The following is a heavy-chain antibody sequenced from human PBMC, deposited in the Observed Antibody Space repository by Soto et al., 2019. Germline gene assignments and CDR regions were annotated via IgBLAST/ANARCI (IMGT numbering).Heavy chain of an antibody. Sequence: EVQLLESGGGLAQPGGSLRLSCAASGFTFGSYGMTWVRQSPGKGLEWVSAISGSGGNTYYTDSVKGRFTISRDNSKNTLYLQMNSLRAEDTAIYYCAKTGGGNYYGNFDYWGQGTLVTVSA. CDR2: ISGSGGNT. CDR1: GFTFGSYG. J-gene: IGHJ4*02. V-gene: IGHV3-23*01. CDR3: AKTGGGNYYGNFDY. D-gene: IGHD1-26*01.